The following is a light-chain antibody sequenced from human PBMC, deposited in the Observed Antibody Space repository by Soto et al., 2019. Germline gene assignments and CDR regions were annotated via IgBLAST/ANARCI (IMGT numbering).Light chain of an antibody. J-gene: IGKJ1*01. Sequence: DIHTSKPPSSLPAYVGNRGSTTCRASQSISNWLAWYQQKPGTAPKLLIYHASTLESGVPSRFSGSGSGTEFTLTISSLQPDDFATYYCHQYNSYSFGQGTKVDIK. CDR2: HAS. CDR1: QSISNW. CDR3: HQYNSYS. V-gene: IGKV1-5*01.